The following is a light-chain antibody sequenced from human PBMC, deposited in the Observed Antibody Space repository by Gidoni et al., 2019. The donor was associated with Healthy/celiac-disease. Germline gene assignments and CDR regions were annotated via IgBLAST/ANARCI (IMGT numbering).Light chain of an antibody. CDR3: QQYYSYPRT. V-gene: IGKV1-8*01. CDR2: AAS. Sequence: AIRMTQSPSSFSASTGDRVTITCRARQGISSYLAWYQQKPGKAPNLLIYAASTLQSGVPSRFSGSGSGTDFTLTISCLQSEDFATYYCQQYYSYPRTFGQGTKVEIK. J-gene: IGKJ1*01. CDR1: QGISSY.